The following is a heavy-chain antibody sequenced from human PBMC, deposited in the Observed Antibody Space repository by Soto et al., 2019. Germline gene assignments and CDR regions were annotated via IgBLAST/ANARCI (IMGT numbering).Heavy chain of an antibody. CDR3: ARGLFRGTSYSGGWYFFDF. CDR1: GGSFSGYT. D-gene: IGHD3-10*01. CDR2: INAGGSA. Sequence: QVQLQQWGAGLLKPSETLSLTCAVHGGSFSGYTWTWIRQSPGKGLEWIGQINAGGSANYNPSLKSRGTTVVGSSNNQFFLDLISVTAADTAVYYGARGLFRGTSYSGGWYFFDFWGQGTLVTVSS. J-gene: IGHJ4*02. V-gene: IGHV4-34*02.